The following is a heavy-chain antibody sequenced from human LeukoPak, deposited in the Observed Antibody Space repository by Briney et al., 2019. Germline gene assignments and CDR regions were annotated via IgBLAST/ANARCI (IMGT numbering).Heavy chain of an antibody. J-gene: IGHJ4*02. Sequence: GRSLRLSCAASGFTFSSYAMHWVRQAPGKGLEWVAVISYDGSNKYYADSVKGRFTISRDNSKNTLYLQMNSLRAEDTAVYYCARVGDYYGSGSTKPLDYWGQGTLVTVSS. D-gene: IGHD3-10*01. CDR2: ISYDGSNK. V-gene: IGHV3-30-3*01. CDR3: ARVGDYYGSGSTKPLDY. CDR1: GFTFSSYA.